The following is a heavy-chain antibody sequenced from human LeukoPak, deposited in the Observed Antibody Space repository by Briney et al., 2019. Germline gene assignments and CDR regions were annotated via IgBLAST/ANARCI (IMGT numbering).Heavy chain of an antibody. CDR2: INHSGST. V-gene: IGHV4-34*01. D-gene: IGHD3-22*01. J-gene: IGHJ4*02. CDR3: ARDPYYYDSSGYYRGGFDY. Sequence: TSETLSLTCAVYGGSFSGYYWSWIRQPPGKGLEWIGEINHSGSTNYNPSLKSRVTISVDTSKNQFSLKLSSVTAADTAVYYCARDPYYYDSSGYYRGGFDYWGQGTLVTVSS. CDR1: GGSFSGYY.